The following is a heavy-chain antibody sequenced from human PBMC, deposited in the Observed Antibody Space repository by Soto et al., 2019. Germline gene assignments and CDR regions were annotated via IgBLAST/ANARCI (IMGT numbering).Heavy chain of an antibody. J-gene: IGHJ3*02. V-gene: IGHV3-23*01. CDR2: ISGSGGST. CDR1: GFTFSSYA. D-gene: IGHD6-19*01. Sequence: EVQLLESGGGLVQPGGSLRLSCAASGFTFSSYAMSWVRQAPGKGLEWVSAISGSGGSTYYADSVKGRFTISRDNSKNTLYLEMNRLRAEDTAVYYCSNRYSSGWYDWDVGAFDIWGQGTMVTVSS. CDR3: SNRYSSGWYDWDVGAFDI.